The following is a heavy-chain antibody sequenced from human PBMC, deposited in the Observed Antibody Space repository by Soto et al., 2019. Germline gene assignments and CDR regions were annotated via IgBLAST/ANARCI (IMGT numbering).Heavy chain of an antibody. J-gene: IGHJ6*02. D-gene: IGHD3-3*01. CDR2: TYYRSKWYT. V-gene: IGHV6-1*01. CDR1: GDSVASNSAA. CDR3: TTGATSGRYVNYYYGCGG. Sequence: SQTLSLTCAISGDSVASNSAAWNWIRQSPSRGLEWLGRTYYRSKWYTDYAESVKSRITINPDTSKNQVSLQLKSVTPEDTAVYYCTTGATSGRYVNYYYGCGGWGQGTTGTVSS.